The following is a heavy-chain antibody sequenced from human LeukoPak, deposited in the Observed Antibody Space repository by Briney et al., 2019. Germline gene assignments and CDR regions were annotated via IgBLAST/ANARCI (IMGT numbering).Heavy chain of an antibody. CDR2: INPNSGGT. Sequence: ASVTVSCKASGYTFTGYYMHWVRQAPAQGLEWMGWINPNSGGTNYAHKSQGRVTITRDTSISTAYMELSRLRSDDTAVYYCARDEARAAAEFDYSGQRTLVTASS. V-gene: IGHV1-2*02. D-gene: IGHD6-13*01. CDR1: GYTFTGYY. J-gene: IGHJ4*01. CDR3: ARDEARAAAEFDY.